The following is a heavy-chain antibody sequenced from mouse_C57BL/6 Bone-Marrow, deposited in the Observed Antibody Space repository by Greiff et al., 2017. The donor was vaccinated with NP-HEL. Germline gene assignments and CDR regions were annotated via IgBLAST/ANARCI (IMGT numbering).Heavy chain of an antibody. V-gene: IGHV1-85*01. CDR2: IYPRDGST. J-gene: IGHJ4*01. CDR1: GYTFTSYD. D-gene: IGHD2-4*01. CDR3: ARVYYDYDVPYYYAMDY. Sequence: QVQLQQSGPELVKPGASVKLSCKASGYTFTSYDINWVKQRPGQGLEWIGWIYPRDGSTKYNEKFKGKATLTVDTSSSTAYMELHSLTSEDSAVYFCARVYYDYDVPYYYAMDYWGQGTSVTVSS.